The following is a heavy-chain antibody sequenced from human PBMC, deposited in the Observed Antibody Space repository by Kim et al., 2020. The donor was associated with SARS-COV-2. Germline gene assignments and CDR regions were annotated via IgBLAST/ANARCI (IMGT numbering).Heavy chain of an antibody. D-gene: IGHD2-15*01. V-gene: IGHV3-66*01. Sequence: GGSLRLSCAASGFTVSTYYMSWVRQAPGKGLEWVSFIYSGGGTYYGASVRGRFTSSRDHSKTTLDLQIDSLRAEDTAVYFCATTGYSRDYFDHWGQGTL. CDR1: GFTVSTYY. J-gene: IGHJ4*02. CDR2: IYSGGGT. CDR3: ATTGYSRDYFDH.